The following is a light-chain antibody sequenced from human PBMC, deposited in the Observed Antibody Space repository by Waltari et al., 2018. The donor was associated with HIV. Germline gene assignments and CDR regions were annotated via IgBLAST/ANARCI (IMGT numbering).Light chain of an antibody. CDR1: SSNIGNNY. J-gene: IGLJ2*01. CDR2: ENK. V-gene: IGLV1-51*01. CDR3: GTWDSSLSAVV. Sequence: QSVLTQPPSVSAAPGQKVTISCSGSSSNIGNNYVSWYQPLPRTVPQALSYENKKRPEGIPDRVSGSKAGTSATLGNTGLQTGDEADYYCGTWDSSLSAVVFGGGTKLTVL.